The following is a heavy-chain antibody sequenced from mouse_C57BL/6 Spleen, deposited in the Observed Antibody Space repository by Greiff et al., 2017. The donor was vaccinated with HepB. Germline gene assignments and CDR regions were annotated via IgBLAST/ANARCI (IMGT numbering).Heavy chain of an antibody. V-gene: IGHV1-55*01. Sequence: QVQLKQPGAELVRPGASVKMSCKASGYTFTSYWITWVKQRPGQGLEWIGDIYPGSGSTNYNEKFKSKATLTVDTSSSTAYMQLSSLTSEDSAVYYCARERVVANYAMDYWGQGTSVTVSS. D-gene: IGHD1-1*01. CDR1: GYTFTSYW. CDR3: ARERVVANYAMDY. J-gene: IGHJ4*01. CDR2: IYPGSGST.